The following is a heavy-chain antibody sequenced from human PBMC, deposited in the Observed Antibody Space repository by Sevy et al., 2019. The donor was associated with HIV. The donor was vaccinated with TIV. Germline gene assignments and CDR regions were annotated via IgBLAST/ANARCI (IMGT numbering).Heavy chain of an antibody. CDR3: ARRFYDSTGYPQYFFDY. Sequence: GESLKISCRASGYRFSSYWIAWVRQVPGKGLEWMGTIYPDDSDIRYSPSLQGQVTISVDKSISTAYLQWSSLEASDTAMYFCARRFYDSTGYPQYFFDYWGQGTLVTVSS. J-gene: IGHJ4*02. V-gene: IGHV5-51*01. D-gene: IGHD3-22*01. CDR2: IYPDDSDI. CDR1: GYRFSSYW.